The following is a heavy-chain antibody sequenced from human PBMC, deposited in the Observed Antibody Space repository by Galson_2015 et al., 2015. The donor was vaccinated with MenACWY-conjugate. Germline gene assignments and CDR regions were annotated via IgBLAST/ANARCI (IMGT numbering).Heavy chain of an antibody. CDR1: GGTFSSYA. J-gene: IGHJ4*02. CDR2: IIPIFGTA. V-gene: IGHV1-69*13. Sequence: SVKVSCKASGGTFSSYAISWVRQAPGQGLEWMGGIIPIFGTANYAQKFQGRVTITADESTSTAYMELSSLRSEDTAVYYCARDLQGDYGFWDYWGQGTLVTVSS. CDR3: ARDLQGDYGFWDY. D-gene: IGHD4-17*01.